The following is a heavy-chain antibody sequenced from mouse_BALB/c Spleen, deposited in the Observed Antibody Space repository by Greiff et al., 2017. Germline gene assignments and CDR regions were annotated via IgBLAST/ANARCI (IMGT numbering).Heavy chain of an antibody. CDR3: ARGDYVFDY. J-gene: IGHJ2*01. V-gene: IGHV1-82*01. CDR2: IYPGDGDT. Sequence: VQLQQSGPELVKPGASVKISCKASGYAFSSSWMNWVKQRPGQGLEWIGRIYPGDGDTNYNGKFKGKATLTADKSSSTAYMQLSSLTSVDSAVYFCARGDYVFDYWGQGTTLTVSS. CDR1: GYAFSSSW. D-gene: IGHD2-4*01.